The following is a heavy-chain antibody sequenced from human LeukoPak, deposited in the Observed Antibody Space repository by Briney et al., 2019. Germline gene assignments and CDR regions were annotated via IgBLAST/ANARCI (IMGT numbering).Heavy chain of an antibody. V-gene: IGHV3-23*01. J-gene: IGHJ3*02. CDR1: GFTFSSYA. CDR3: AKRALWFGEPHGFDI. Sequence: GGSLRLSCAASGFTFSSYAMTWVRQAPEKGLEWVSVISGSGGHTYYADSVKGRFTISRDNSQNTLYLQMNSVRAEDTAVYYCAKRALWFGEPHGFDIWGQGTMVTVSS. CDR2: ISGSGGHT. D-gene: IGHD3-10*01.